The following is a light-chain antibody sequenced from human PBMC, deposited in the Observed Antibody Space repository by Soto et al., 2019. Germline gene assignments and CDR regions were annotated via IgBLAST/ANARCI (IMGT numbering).Light chain of an antibody. V-gene: IGKV3-15*01. CDR1: QSAHSY. CDR2: GVS. J-gene: IGKJ5*01. CDR3: QKYNNSPPT. Sequence: VRTHSQATLSVSPGERAPLSGRASQSAHSYLGWYQQKPGQAPRLLIYGVSTRATGIPARFSGSGSGTEFTLTISSLQSEDSAVYYCQKYNNSPPTCGQGKKREIK.